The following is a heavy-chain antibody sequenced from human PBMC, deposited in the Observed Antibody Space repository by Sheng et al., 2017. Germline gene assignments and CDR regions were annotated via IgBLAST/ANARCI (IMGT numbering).Heavy chain of an antibody. V-gene: IGHV4-39*07. CDR2: IYYTGRT. CDR3: ARVGYSNKNYYGMDV. D-gene: IGHD5-12*01. Sequence: QLQLQESGPGLVKPSETLSLTCTVSGGSISSNYYYWGWIRQPPGEGLEWIGNIYYTGRTYYTPSLQSRVIISVDTSENQFSLKLRSVTAADTAVYYCARVGYSNKNYYGMDVWGQGATVTV. J-gene: IGHJ6*02. CDR1: GGSISSNYYY.